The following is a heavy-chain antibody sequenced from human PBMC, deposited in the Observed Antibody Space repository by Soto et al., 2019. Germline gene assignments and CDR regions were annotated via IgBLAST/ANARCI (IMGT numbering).Heavy chain of an antibody. CDR3: ARGDCSSTSCYTYYMDV. CDR2: ISAYNGNT. Sequence: ASVKVSCKASGYTFTSYGISWVRQAPGQGLEWMGWISAYNGNTNYAQKLQGRVTMTTDTSTSTAYMELRNLRSDDTAVYYCARGDCSSTSCYTYYMDVWGKGTTVTVSS. J-gene: IGHJ6*03. D-gene: IGHD2-2*01. CDR1: GYTFTSYG. V-gene: IGHV1-18*01.